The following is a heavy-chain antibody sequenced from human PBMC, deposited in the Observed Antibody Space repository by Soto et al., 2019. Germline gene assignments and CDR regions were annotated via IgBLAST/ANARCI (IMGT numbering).Heavy chain of an antibody. CDR3: ARDNYDFWSGLTDYGMDV. J-gene: IGHJ6*02. D-gene: IGHD3-3*01. CDR1: GGSISSYY. V-gene: IGHV4-59*01. CDR2: IYYSGST. Sequence: SETLSLTCTVSGGSISSYYWSWIRQPPGKGLEWIGYIYYSGSTNYNPSLKSRVTISVDTSKNQLSLKLSSVTAADTAVYYCARDNYDFWSGLTDYGMDVWGQGTTVTVSS.